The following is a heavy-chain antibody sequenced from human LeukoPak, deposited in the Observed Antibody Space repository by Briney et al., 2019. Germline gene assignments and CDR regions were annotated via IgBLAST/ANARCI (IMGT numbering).Heavy chain of an antibody. V-gene: IGHV3-23*01. Sequence: AGSLRLSCAASGFTLSSYDMSCVSQPPEKGMEWVGAILGSGGRTYYADSVKGRFTISRDNSKNTLYLQMNSLRAEDTAVYYCAKNPFFYYDSSGYYPSFDYWGQGTLVTVSS. D-gene: IGHD3-22*01. CDR3: AKNPFFYYDSSGYYPSFDY. J-gene: IGHJ4*02. CDR1: GFTLSSYD. CDR2: ILGSGGRT.